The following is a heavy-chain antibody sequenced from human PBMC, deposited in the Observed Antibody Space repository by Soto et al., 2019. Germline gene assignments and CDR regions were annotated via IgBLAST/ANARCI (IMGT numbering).Heavy chain of an antibody. D-gene: IGHD3-22*01. V-gene: IGHV1-18*04. J-gene: IGHJ4*02. Sequence: ASVKVCCKASGYTFTSYGIRWVRQATGQGLEWMGWISAYNGNTNYAQKLQGRVTMTTDTSTRTAYMELRSLRSDDTAVYYCARDGYYDSSGYSFDYWGQGTLVTVSS. CDR1: GYTFTSYG. CDR3: ARDGYYDSSGYSFDY. CDR2: ISAYNGNT.